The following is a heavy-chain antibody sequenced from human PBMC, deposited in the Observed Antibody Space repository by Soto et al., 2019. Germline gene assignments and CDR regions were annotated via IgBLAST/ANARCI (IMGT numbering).Heavy chain of an antibody. J-gene: IGHJ4*02. CDR2: ISGSGGST. CDR3: AKDAATSSGSSDYYFDY. Sequence: GGSLRLSCAASGFTFSSYAMSWVRQAPGKGLEWVSAISGSGGSTYYADSVKGRFTISRDNSKNTLYLQMNSLRAEDTAVYYCAKDAATSSGSSDYYFDYWGQGTLVTVSS. D-gene: IGHD6-19*01. CDR1: GFTFSSYA. V-gene: IGHV3-23*01.